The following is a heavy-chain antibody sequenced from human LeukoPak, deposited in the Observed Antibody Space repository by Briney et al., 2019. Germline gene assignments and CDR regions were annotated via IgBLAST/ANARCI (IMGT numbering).Heavy chain of an antibody. CDR2: IYYTGST. D-gene: IGHD4-11*01. V-gene: IGHV4-59*01. CDR3: ARGRVSSSTWHSTYYYYFYMDV. CDR1: GGSISSFY. Sequence: SETLSLTCTVSGGSISSFYWSWIRQPPGKGLEWIGYIYYTGSTNYNSSLKSRVTISVDTSKNHFSLQLSSVTAADTAVYFCARGRVSSSTWHSTYYYYFYMDVWGKGTTVTVSS. J-gene: IGHJ6*03.